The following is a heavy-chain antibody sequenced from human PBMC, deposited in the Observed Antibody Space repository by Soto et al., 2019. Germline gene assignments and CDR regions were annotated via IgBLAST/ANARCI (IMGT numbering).Heavy chain of an antibody. CDR3: ARDSTRRGSCDI. Sequence: PSETLSLTCGIYNESFSVYYWTWFRQPPGKGLEWIGEVNHAGSSNYAPSLKSRVTILVDTSKNQFSLKLNSVTVADTAVYYCARDSTRRGSCDIWGQGTMVT. J-gene: IGHJ3*02. V-gene: IGHV4-34*01. D-gene: IGHD2-15*01. CDR2: VNHAGSS. CDR1: NESFSVYY.